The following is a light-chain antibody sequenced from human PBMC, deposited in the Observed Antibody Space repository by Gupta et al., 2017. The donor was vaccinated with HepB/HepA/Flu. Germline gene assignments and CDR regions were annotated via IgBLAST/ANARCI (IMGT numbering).Light chain of an antibody. Sequence: DFVLTQSPDSLTVSLGARATITCRSSHISLYSANNKNYLGWYRHKPGQPPKLLISWASTRKSGVPERFSGRGSGARLTLTISDLQPEDAAIYYCHQDDISPYNLGQGTKMEIK. CDR1: HISLYSANNKNY. J-gene: IGKJ2*01. V-gene: IGKV4-1*01. CDR3: HQDDISPYN. CDR2: WAS.